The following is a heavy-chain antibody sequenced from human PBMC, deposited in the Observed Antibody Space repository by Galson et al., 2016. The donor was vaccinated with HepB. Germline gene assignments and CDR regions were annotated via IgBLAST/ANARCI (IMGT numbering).Heavy chain of an antibody. V-gene: IGHV6-1*01. D-gene: IGHD5-18*01. J-gene: IGHJ6*02. CDR3: ARAIHLGRGMDV. Sequence: CAISGDSVSNNAAAWIWIRQSPSRGLEWLGRTYYRSQWDSDYAVSVKSRITIYSDTSKNLFSLQLNSVTPEDTAVYYCARAIHLGRGMDVWGHGITVTVSS. CDR1: GDSVSNNAAA. CDR2: TYYRSQWDS.